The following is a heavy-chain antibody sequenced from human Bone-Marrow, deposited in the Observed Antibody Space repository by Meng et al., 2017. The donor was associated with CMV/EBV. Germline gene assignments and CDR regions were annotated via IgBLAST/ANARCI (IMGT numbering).Heavy chain of an antibody. D-gene: IGHD3-3*01. CDR1: GGTFSSYA. CDR3: ARGGDFWSGHYYYYYGMDV. J-gene: IGHJ6*02. V-gene: IGHV1-69*05. Sequence: SVKVSCKASGGTFSSYAISWVRQAPGQGLEWMGGIIPIFGTANYAQKFQGRVTITTDESTSTAYMELSSLRSEDTAAYYCARGGDFWSGHYYYYYGMDVWGQGTTVTVSS. CDR2: IIPIFGTA.